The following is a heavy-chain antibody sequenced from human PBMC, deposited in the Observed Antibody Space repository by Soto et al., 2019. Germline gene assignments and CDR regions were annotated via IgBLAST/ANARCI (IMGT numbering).Heavy chain of an antibody. Sequence: GGSLRLSCAASGFTVSSNYMSWVRQAPGKGLEWVGRTRDKANSYTTLYAASVKGRFTISRDDSKNSLYLQMNSLRAEDTAVYYCARDIRDLYYFDYWGQGTLVTVSS. CDR3: ARDIRDLYYFDY. V-gene: IGHV3-72*01. CDR2: TRDKANSYTT. J-gene: IGHJ4*02. CDR1: GFTVSSNY. D-gene: IGHD3-10*01.